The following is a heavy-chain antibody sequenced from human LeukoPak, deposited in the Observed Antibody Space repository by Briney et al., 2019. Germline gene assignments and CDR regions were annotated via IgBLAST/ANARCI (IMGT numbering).Heavy chain of an antibody. CDR2: FSHGGST. CDR1: ANSAYSTGFY. V-gene: IGHV4-39*07. D-gene: IGHD2-21*01. J-gene: IGHJ4*02. CDR3: TTDRDLRWFYF. Sequence: SETLSLTCTVYANSAYSTGFYWGWLRQPPGKGLEWIGSFSHGGSTFYDPSLKSRVTISGDTSEKQFSLRLSSVTAADTAVYYCTTDRDLRWFYFWGRGTLVAVSS.